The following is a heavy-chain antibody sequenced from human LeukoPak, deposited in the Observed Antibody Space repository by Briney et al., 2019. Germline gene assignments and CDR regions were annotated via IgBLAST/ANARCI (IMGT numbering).Heavy chain of an antibody. V-gene: IGHV3-30-3*01. CDR1: LFIFGGYA. CDR3: ARGLIDFWSGSQLDC. CDR2: ISYSVGMT. Sequence: VGSLSLSRAASLFIFGGYAMHSVRQAPGKGLQCRAVISYSVGMTYYADSVEGRFTISRDNSKSTVYLELNSLRSEDTAIYYCARGLIDFWSGSQLDCWGQGTLVTAS. J-gene: IGHJ4*02. D-gene: IGHD3-3*01.